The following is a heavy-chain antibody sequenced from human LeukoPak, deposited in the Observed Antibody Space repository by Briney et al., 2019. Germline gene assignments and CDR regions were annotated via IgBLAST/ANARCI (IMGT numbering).Heavy chain of an antibody. Sequence: PGGSLRLSCAASGFTFSSYEMNWVRQAPEKGLEWVSYISSSGSTIYYADSVKGRFTISRDNAKNSLYLQMNSLRAEDTAVYYCARDLGIAAAGFDYWGQGTLVTVSS. V-gene: IGHV3-48*03. CDR1: GFTFSSYE. CDR2: ISSSGSTI. CDR3: ARDLGIAAAGFDY. D-gene: IGHD6-13*01. J-gene: IGHJ4*02.